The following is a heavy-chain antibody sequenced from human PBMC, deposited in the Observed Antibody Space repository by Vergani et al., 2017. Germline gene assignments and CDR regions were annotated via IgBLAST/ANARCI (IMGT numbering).Heavy chain of an antibody. CDR1: EYSFGNYW. CDR2: IYPADSDT. D-gene: IGHD1-1*01. Sequence: EVELVQSGPEMRKPGESLKIACKGSEYSFGNYWIGWVRQMPGKGLEWMGIIYPADSDTRYSPSFQGQVTISADKSISTAFMQWDSLKASDTALYYCERHTTYTDYWGQGTLVTVSS. CDR3: ERHTTYTDY. V-gene: IGHV5-51*01. J-gene: IGHJ4*02.